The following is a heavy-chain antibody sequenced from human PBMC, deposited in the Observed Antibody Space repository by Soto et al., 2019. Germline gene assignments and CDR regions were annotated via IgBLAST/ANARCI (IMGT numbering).Heavy chain of an antibody. J-gene: IGHJ3*02. Sequence: GASVQVSCKASGYTFTSYDFEWVRQATGQGPEWMGWMNLYSGNTGYAERFQGRVTMTRDISTNTAYMELSSLRSEDTAVYYCATYRTISPVAFDIWGPGTMVTVSS. V-gene: IGHV1-8*02. CDR1: GYTFTSYD. D-gene: IGHD3-9*01. CDR2: MNLYSGNT. CDR3: ATYRTISPVAFDI.